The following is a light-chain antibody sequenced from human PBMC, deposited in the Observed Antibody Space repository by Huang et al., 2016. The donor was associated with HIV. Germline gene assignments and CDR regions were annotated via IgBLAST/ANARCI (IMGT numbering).Light chain of an antibody. CDR3: QQYDKWPPGLT. Sequence: EIKMTQSPATLSVSPGGRVTLTCRASQNVRNNLAWYQQKTSQATTLLIYDTSTSASGIPVRFSVSGSGTEFTLTISGLQSEDFAIYYCQQYDKWPPGLTFGGGTKVEI. V-gene: IGKV3D-15*01. CDR1: QNVRNN. J-gene: IGKJ4*01. CDR2: DTS.